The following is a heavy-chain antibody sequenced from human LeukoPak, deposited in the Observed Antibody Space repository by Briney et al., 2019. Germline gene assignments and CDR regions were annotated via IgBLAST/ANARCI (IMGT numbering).Heavy chain of an antibody. CDR1: GFTFSSYW. D-gene: IGHD6-19*01. CDR3: ARDEYSSGYYYYYGMDV. Sequence: GGSLRLSCAASGFTFSSYWMSWVRQAPGKGLEWVANIKQDGSEKYYVDSVKGRFTISRDNAKNSLYLQMNSLRAEDTAVYYCARDEYSSGYYYYYGMDVWGQGTTVTVSS. V-gene: IGHV3-7*03. CDR2: IKQDGSEK. J-gene: IGHJ6*02.